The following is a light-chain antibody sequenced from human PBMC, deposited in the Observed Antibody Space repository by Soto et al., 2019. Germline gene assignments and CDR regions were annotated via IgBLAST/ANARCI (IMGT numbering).Light chain of an antibody. Sequence: DIVLTQSPGTLYLSPGERATLSCRASQSVSSGYLAWYQQRPGQAPRLLIYGASSRATGIPDRFSGSGSGTDFTLTISRLEPEDFAVYYCHQYVSSWTFGQGTKVDIK. CDR3: HQYVSSWT. CDR1: QSVSSGY. V-gene: IGKV3-20*01. CDR2: GAS. J-gene: IGKJ1*01.